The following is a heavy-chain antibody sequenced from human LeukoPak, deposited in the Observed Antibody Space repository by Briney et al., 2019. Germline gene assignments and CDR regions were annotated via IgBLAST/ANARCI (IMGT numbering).Heavy chain of an antibody. CDR3: ARHDTDSSGYYYVWFDY. D-gene: IGHD3-22*01. CDR1: GRSFSGYY. J-gene: IGHJ4*02. Sequence: SETLSLTCAVYGRSFSGYYWSWIRQPPGKGLEWIGEINHSGSTNYNPSLKSRVTISVDTSKNQFSLKLSSVTAADTAVYYCARHDTDSSGYYYVWFDYWGQGTLVTVSS. CDR2: INHSGST. V-gene: IGHV4-34*01.